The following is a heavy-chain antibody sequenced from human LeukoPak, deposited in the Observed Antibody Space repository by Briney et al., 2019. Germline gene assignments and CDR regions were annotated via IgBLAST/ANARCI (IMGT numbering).Heavy chain of an antibody. CDR1: GFTFSSYG. D-gene: IGHD1-1*01. J-gene: IGHJ4*02. Sequence: GGTLRLSCAVSGFTFSSYGMSWVRQAPGKGLEWVSAITGSGSATYYADSVEGRFTISRDNSKNTLFLQVNSLRAEDTAVYYCAKDRRYNWNDGGYFEYWGQGMLVTVSS. V-gene: IGHV3-23*01. CDR3: AKDRRYNWNDGGYFEY. CDR2: ITGSGSAT.